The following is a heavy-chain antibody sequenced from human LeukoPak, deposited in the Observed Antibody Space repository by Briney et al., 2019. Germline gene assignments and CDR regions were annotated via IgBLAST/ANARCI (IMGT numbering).Heavy chain of an antibody. CDR3: ARDGKYCGGDCPDY. Sequence: SETLSLTCTVSGGSISSWYWSWIRQPPGKGLEWIGYIYHSGSTYYNPSLKSRVTISVDRSKNQFSLKLSSVTAADTAVYYCARDGKYCGGDCPDYWGQGTLVTVSS. CDR1: GGSISSWY. J-gene: IGHJ4*02. CDR2: IYHSGST. V-gene: IGHV4-59*12. D-gene: IGHD2-21*01.